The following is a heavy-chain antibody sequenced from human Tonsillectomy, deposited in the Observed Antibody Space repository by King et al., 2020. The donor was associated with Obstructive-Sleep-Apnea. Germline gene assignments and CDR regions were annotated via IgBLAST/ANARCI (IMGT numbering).Heavy chain of an antibody. CDR3: VKDRLPGDKRGGFFDS. Sequence: VQLVESGGGLVQPGRSLRLSCAASGFTFDDYAMHWVRQAPGKGLEWASGISWNSDNIGYADSVKGRFTISRDNAKNSLYLQMNSLRAEDTALYYCVKDRLPGDKRGGFFDSWGQGTLVTVSS. CDR2: ISWNSDNI. D-gene: IGHD2-21*02. CDR1: GFTFDDYA. J-gene: IGHJ4*02. V-gene: IGHV3-9*01.